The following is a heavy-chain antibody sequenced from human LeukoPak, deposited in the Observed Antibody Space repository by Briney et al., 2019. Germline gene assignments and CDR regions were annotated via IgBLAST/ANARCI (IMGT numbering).Heavy chain of an antibody. CDR3: AKNQRTNNDIFFDS. J-gene: IGHJ4*02. CDR2: IQPDGENR. V-gene: IGHV3-23*01. D-gene: IGHD3-9*01. Sequence: GGALRLSCAASGFTFSKHAMTWVRQAPGKGLEGVSTIQPDGENRAYADSVRGRFTTTKDDSQNTMYLQMKGLRVDDTAVYFCAKNQRTNNDIFFDSWGQGTPVTVSS. CDR1: GFTFSKHA.